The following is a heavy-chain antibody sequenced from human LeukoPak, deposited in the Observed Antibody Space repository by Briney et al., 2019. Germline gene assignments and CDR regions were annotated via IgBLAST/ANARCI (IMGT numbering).Heavy chain of an antibody. V-gene: IGHV3-23*01. J-gene: IGHJ5*02. CDR2: INGRGDNT. CDR1: GFSFSTYA. D-gene: IGHD5-24*01. Sequence: GGSLRLSCAASGFSFSTYAMSWVRQAPGKGLEWVSAINGRGDNTYLADSVKGRFTISRDNSKSTVFLQMNSLRTEDTAVYYCAKDRVSPGFNLFDPWGQGTLVTVSS. CDR3: AKDRVSPGFNLFDP.